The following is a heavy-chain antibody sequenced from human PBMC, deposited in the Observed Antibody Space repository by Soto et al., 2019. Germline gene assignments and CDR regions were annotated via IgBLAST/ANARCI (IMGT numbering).Heavy chain of an antibody. J-gene: IGHJ6*02. V-gene: IGHV3-13*05. D-gene: IGHD6-19*01. CDR2: IGTAGDP. CDR3: ARSIAVAGTDFGYYGMDV. CDR1: GFTFSRYN. Sequence: EVQLVESGGGLVQPGGSLRLSCAASGFTFSRYNMFWVRQAAGKGLEWVSAIGTAGDPYYPGSVKGRFTISRENVKNSLYLQMNSLRAGDTAVYYCARSIAVAGTDFGYYGMDVWGQGTTVTVSS.